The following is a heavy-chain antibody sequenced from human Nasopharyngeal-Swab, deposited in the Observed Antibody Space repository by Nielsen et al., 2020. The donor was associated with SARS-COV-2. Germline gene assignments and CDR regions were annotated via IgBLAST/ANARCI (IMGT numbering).Heavy chain of an antibody. CDR3: AKGEHDSSGYYLTDAFDI. D-gene: IGHD3-22*01. Sequence: SVKVSCKASGGTFSSYAISWVRQAPGQGLEWMGGIIPIFGTANYAQKFQGRVTITADESTSTAYMELSSLRSEDTAVYYCAKGEHDSSGYYLTDAFDIWGQGTMVTVSS. V-gene: IGHV1-69*13. CDR2: IIPIFGTA. CDR1: GGTFSSYA. J-gene: IGHJ3*02.